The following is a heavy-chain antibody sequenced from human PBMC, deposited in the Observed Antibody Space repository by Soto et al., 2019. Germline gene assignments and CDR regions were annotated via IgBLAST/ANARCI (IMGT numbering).Heavy chain of an antibody. D-gene: IGHD3-16*01. V-gene: IGHV3-23*01. Sequence: GGSLRLSCAASGFKFSNYAMSWVRQAPGKGLEWVSLISATGGGTYYADSVKGRFTISRDNSHNTLYLQVHSLTAEDTAVYYCAKDRRAGGNSAFYFDFWGQGAQITVSS. CDR1: GFKFSNYA. CDR3: AKDRRAGGNSAFYFDF. CDR2: ISATGGGT. J-gene: IGHJ4*02.